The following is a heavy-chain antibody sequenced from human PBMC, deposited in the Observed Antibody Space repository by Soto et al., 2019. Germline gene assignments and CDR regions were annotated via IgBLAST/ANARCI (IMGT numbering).Heavy chain of an antibody. J-gene: IGHJ4*02. CDR2: ISSSGSTI. Sequence: PGGSLRLSCAASGFTSSSNEMNWVRQAPGKGLEWVSYISSSGSTIYYADSVKGRFTISRDNAKNSLYLQMNSLRAEDTAVYYCARDRGYSYGPYWGQGTLVTVSS. CDR1: GFTSSSNE. D-gene: IGHD5-18*01. V-gene: IGHV3-48*03. CDR3: ARDRGYSYGPY.